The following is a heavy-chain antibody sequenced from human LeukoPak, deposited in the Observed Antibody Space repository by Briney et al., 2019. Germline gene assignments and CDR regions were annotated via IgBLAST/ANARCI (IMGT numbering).Heavy chain of an antibody. CDR1: GGSFSGYY. Sequence: SGTLSLTCAVYGGSFSGYYWSWIRQPPGKGLEWIGEINHSGSTNYNPSLKSRVTISVDTSKNQFSLKLSSVTAADTAVYYCARNYYYYYYMDVWGKGTTVTVSS. CDR2: INHSGST. V-gene: IGHV4-34*01. CDR3: ARNYYYYYYMDV. J-gene: IGHJ6*03.